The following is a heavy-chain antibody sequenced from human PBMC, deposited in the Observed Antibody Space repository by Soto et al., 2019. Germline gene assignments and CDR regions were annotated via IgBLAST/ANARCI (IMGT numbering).Heavy chain of an antibody. CDR2: IKQDGSEK. Sequence: PGGSLRLSCAASGFTFSYYWMTWVRQAPGKGLEWVANIKQDGSEKFYVDSVKGRFTISRDNAKNSLYLQMNSLRAEDTAVYYCARGGGWILGLGFDIWGQGTMVTVSS. CDR1: GFTFSYYW. D-gene: IGHD5-18*01. CDR3: ARGGGWILGLGFDI. J-gene: IGHJ3*02. V-gene: IGHV3-7*01.